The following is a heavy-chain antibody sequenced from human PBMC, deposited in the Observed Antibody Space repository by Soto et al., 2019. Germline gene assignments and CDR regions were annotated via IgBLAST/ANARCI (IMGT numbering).Heavy chain of an antibody. CDR3: ARSSVTHTTNWFDP. CDR2: INHSGST. V-gene: IGHV4-34*01. Sequence: PSETLSLTCAVYGGSFSGYYWSWIRQPPGKGLEWIGYINHSGSTNYNPSLKSRVTISVDTSKNQFSLNMSSVTAADTAVYYCARSSVTHTTNWFDPWGQGTLVTVSS. CDR1: GGSFSGYY. J-gene: IGHJ5*02. D-gene: IGHD4-17*01.